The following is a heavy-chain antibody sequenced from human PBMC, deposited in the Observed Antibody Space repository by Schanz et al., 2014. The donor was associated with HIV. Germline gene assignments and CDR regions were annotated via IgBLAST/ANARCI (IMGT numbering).Heavy chain of an antibody. CDR3: ASRTYYYASERYFLGDGMDV. J-gene: IGHJ6*02. D-gene: IGHD3-10*01. Sequence: EVQLVETGGGLLQPGGSLRLSCAASGFSVSVNYMTWVRQAPGKGREWVSVIYSGGNTYYADSVKGRFTISRDNSKNMLYLQMNSLRAEDTAVYYCASRTYYYASERYFLGDGMDVWGQGTTVTVSS. V-gene: IGHV3-53*02. CDR2: IYSGGNT. CDR1: GFSVSVNY.